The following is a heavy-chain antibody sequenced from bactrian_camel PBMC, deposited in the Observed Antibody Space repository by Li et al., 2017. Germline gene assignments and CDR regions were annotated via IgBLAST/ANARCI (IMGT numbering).Heavy chain of an antibody. V-gene: IGHV3S53*01. CDR2: IDSDGRT. CDR1: GISASTYF. Sequence: VQLVESGGGAVQAGGSLTLSCEAKGISASTYFMAWFRTAPGKDREGVAVIDSDGRTDYADSVKGRFTISMDANTLYLQMNSLTPEDSAIYYCVAAPRYSTSCVEPLRTVWNYWGQGTQVTVS. CDR3: VAAPRYSTSCVEPLRTVWNY. D-gene: IGHD7*01. J-gene: IGHJ4*01.